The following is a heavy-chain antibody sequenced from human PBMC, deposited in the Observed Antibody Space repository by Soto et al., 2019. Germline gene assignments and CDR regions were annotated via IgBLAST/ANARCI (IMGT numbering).Heavy chain of an antibody. J-gene: IGHJ6*02. V-gene: IGHV1-69*13. CDR3: ARDRNNLLLWFHVMDV. CDR2: IIPIFGTA. Sequence: GASVKVSCKASGYTFTNYNINWVRQATGQALEWMGWIIPIFGTANYAQKFQCRVTITADESTSTAYMELSSLRSEDTAVYFCARDRNNLLLWFHVMDVWGQGTTVSVSS. D-gene: IGHD3-10*01. CDR1: GYTFTNYN.